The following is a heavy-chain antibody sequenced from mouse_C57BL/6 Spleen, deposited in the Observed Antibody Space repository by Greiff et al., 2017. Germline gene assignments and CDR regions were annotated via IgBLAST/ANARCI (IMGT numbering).Heavy chain of an antibody. CDR2: IDPENGDT. D-gene: IGHD1-1*01. CDR3: TFTVYAMDY. J-gene: IGHJ4*01. V-gene: IGHV14-4*01. Sequence: EVKLVESGAELVRPGASVKLSCTASGFNIKDDYMHWVKQRPEQGLEWIGWIDPENGDTEYASKFQGKATITADTSSNTAYLQLSSLTSEDTAVYYCTFTVYAMDYWGQGTSVTVSS. CDR1: GFNIKDDY.